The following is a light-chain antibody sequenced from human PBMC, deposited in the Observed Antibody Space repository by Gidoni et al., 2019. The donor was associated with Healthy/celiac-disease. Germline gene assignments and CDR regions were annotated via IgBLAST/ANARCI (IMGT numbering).Light chain of an antibody. CDR1: SSNIGSNT. V-gene: IGLV1-44*01. Sequence: QSVLTQPPSASATPGQRVTISCSGSSSNIGSNTVNWYQQLPGTAPKLLIYSNKQRPSGVPDRFSGSKSDTSASLTISGLQAEDEADYYCAAGDGSMNGYVFGTGTKVTVL. J-gene: IGLJ1*01. CDR2: SNK. CDR3: AAGDGSMNGYV.